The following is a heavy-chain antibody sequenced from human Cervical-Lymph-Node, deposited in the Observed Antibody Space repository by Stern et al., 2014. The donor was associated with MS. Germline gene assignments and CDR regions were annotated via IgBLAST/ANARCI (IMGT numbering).Heavy chain of an antibody. V-gene: IGHV1-69*17. J-gene: IGHJ3*02. CDR1: GGTFSSYA. CDR3: ARTDTAMATKHAFDI. Sequence: QVQLVESGAEVKKPGSSVKVSCKASGGTFSSYAISWVRQAPGQGLEWMGGIIPIFGIANYAQKFQGRVTIAADKSTSTAYMELSSLRSEDTAVYYCARTDTAMATKHAFDIWGQGTMVTVSS. D-gene: IGHD5-18*01. CDR2: IIPIFGIA.